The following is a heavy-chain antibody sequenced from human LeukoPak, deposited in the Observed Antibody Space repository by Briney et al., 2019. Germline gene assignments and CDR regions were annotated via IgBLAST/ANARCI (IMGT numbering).Heavy chain of an antibody. CDR3: ARYYCAGGYPFDH. J-gene: IGHJ4*02. CDR1: GGSISSGNYQ. V-gene: IGHV4-30-4*01. Sequence: SETLSLTCTVSGGSISSGNYQWSWIRHSPGKGLEWIGYIHYAGSIYYNPSLKSRVSISIYTSKAQFSLKLSSVTVADTAMYYCARYYCAGGYPFDHWGQGTLVTVSS. D-gene: IGHD3-10*01. CDR2: IHYAGSI.